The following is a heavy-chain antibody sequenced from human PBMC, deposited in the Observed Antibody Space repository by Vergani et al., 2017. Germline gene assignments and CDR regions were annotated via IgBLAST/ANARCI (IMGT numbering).Heavy chain of an antibody. J-gene: IGHJ4*02. D-gene: IGHD4-23*01. CDR3: ATDRYTDYGGNSGYDY. Sequence: QVQLVQSGAEVKKPGASVKVSCKVSGYTLTELSMHWVRPAPGKGLEWRGGFDPEDGETIYAQKFQGRVTMTEETSTDTAYMELSSLRSEDTAVYYCATDRYTDYGGNSGYDYWGQGTLVTVSS. V-gene: IGHV1-24*01. CDR2: FDPEDGET. CDR1: GYTLTELS.